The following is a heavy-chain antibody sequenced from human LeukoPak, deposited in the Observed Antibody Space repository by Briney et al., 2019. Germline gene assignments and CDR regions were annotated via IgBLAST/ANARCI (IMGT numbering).Heavy chain of an antibody. CDR1: GFTFSSYS. CDR2: ISGDSRYI. CDR3: ARAPTVLVGYCSSSSCQADY. J-gene: IGHJ4*02. V-gene: IGHV3-21*01. Sequence: PGGSLRLSCAASGFTFSSYSMNWVRQAPGKGLEWVSAISGDSRYIYYADSVRGRFTISRDNAENSLYLQMHSLRVEDTAVYYCARAPTVLVGYCSSSSCQADYWGQGTLVTVSS. D-gene: IGHD2-2*01.